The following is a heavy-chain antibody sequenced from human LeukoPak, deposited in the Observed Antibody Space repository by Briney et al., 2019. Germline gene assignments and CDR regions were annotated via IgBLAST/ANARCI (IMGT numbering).Heavy chain of an antibody. CDR2: ITSGGTTI. CDR1: VFTFSDYY. J-gene: IGHJ4*02. V-gene: IGHV3-11*01. Sequence: PGGSLRLSCAASVFTFSDYYMSWIRQAPWQGREWVSDITSGGTTIYYADSVKGRFTISRDNAKNSLYLQMNSLRAEDAAVYYCARRYSSSSPTDYWGQGTLVTASS. CDR3: ARRYSSSSPTDY. D-gene: IGHD6-6*01.